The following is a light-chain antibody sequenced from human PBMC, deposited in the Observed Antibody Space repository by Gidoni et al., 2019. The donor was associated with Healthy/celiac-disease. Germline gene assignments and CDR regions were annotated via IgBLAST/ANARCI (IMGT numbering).Light chain of an antibody. J-gene: IGLJ7*01. CDR1: ALPKQY. CDR3: PSADSSGTYAV. Sequence: SYELTQPPTVSVSPGQTARITCSGDALPKQYAYWYQQKPGQAPVLVIYKDSERPSGIHERFSCSSSGTTVTLTISGVQAEDEAYYYCPSADSSGTYAVFGGGTQLSVL. V-gene: IGLV3-25*03. CDR2: KDS.